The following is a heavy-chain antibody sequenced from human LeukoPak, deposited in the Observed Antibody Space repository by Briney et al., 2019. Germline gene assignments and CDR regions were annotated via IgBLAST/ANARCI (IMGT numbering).Heavy chain of an antibody. D-gene: IGHD5-12*01. Sequence: PGGSLRLSCAASGFTFSSYGMHWVRQAPGKGLEWVAFIRYDGSNKYYADSVKGRFTISRDNSKNTLYLQMNSLRAEDTAVYYCAKGVYSGYEILDYWGQGTLVTVSS. CDR3: AKGVYSGYEILDY. CDR1: GFTFSSYG. CDR2: IRYDGSNK. V-gene: IGHV3-30*02. J-gene: IGHJ4*02.